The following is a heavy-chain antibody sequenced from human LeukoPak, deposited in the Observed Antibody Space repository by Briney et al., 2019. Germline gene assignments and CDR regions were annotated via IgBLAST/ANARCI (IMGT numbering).Heavy chain of an antibody. CDR1: GGSFSGYY. Sequence: PSETLSLTCAVYGGSFSGYYWGWIRQPPGKGLEWIGSIYYSGSTYYNPSLKSRVTISVDTSKNQFSLKLSSVTAADTAVYYCARQTYYYDSSGYYPFDYWGQGTLVTVSS. V-gene: IGHV4-39*01. D-gene: IGHD3-22*01. J-gene: IGHJ4*02. CDR2: IYYSGST. CDR3: ARQTYYYDSSGYYPFDY.